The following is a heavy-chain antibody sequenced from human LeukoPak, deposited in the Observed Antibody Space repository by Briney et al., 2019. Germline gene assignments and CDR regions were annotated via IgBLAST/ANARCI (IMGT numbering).Heavy chain of an antibody. J-gene: IGHJ4*02. CDR1: GGSINSGGYY. CDR2: IYYGGST. CDR3: ARECSSTSCYLGGLDY. V-gene: IGHV4-31*03. D-gene: IGHD2-2*01. Sequence: PSQTLSLTCTVSGGSINSGGYYWSWIRQHPGKGLEWIGYIYYGGSTYYNPSLKSRVTISVDTSKNQFSLKLSSVTAADTAVYYCARECSSTSCYLGGLDYWGQGTLVTVSS.